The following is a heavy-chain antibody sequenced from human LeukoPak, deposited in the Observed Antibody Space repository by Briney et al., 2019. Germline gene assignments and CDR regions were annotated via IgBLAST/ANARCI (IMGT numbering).Heavy chain of an antibody. CDR1: GGTFSSYA. Sequence: GASVKVSCKASGGTFSSYASSWVRQAPGQGLEWMGRIIPILGIANYAQKFQGRVTITADKSTSTAYMELSSLRSEDTAVYYCARSPDYDSSGYYEDYWGQGTLVTVSS. CDR2: IIPILGIA. CDR3: ARSPDYDSSGYYEDY. J-gene: IGHJ4*02. D-gene: IGHD3-22*01. V-gene: IGHV1-69*04.